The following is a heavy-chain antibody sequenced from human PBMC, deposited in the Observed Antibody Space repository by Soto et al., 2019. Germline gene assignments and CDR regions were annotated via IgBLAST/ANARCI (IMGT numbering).Heavy chain of an antibody. CDR2: IRGTGATT. J-gene: IGHJ4*02. D-gene: IGHD3-3*01. Sequence: GGSLRLSCAASGFSFGGYAMSWVRQAPGKGLEWVSGIRGTGATTNYADSVRGRFIISRDNSESTVSLQMNSLRADDTAVYYCAKGWRGYTASYFDYWGQGTLVTVSS. CDR1: GFSFGGYA. CDR3: AKGWRGYTASYFDY. V-gene: IGHV3-23*01.